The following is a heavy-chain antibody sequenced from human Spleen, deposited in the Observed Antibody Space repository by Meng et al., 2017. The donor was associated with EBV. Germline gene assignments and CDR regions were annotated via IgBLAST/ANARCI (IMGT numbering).Heavy chain of an antibody. CDR3: ARDSDVLRYFVPFDY. Sequence: QVQLVQYGPELNRPGSSGNVSCKASGYTFTNYGFSWVPQAPGQGLAGMGWISADNRHTNDAQNLQGRVTMTTDTTTSTAYMEMRSLRSDDTAMYYCARDSDVLRYFVPFDYWGQGTLVTVPS. CDR1: GYTFTNYG. CDR2: ISADNRHT. J-gene: IGHJ4*02. D-gene: IGHD3-9*01. V-gene: IGHV1-18*01.